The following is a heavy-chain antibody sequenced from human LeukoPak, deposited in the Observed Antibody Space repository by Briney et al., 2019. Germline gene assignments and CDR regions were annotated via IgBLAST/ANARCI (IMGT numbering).Heavy chain of an antibody. CDR1: GGSISSYY. V-gene: IGHV4-59*12. CDR3: ARDVWGFGEPFFDY. CDR2: IYYSGST. J-gene: IGHJ4*02. D-gene: IGHD3-10*01. Sequence: SETLSLTCTVSGGSISSYYWSWIRQPPGKGLEWIGYIYYSGSTYYNPSLRSRVTISVDTSKNQFSLKLSSVTAADTAVYYCARDVWGFGEPFFDYWGQGTLVTVSS.